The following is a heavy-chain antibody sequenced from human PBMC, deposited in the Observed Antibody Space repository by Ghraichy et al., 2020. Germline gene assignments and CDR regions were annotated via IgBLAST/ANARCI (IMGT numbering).Heavy chain of an antibody. J-gene: IGHJ4*02. D-gene: IGHD3-9*01. Sequence: GGSLRLSCAASGFTFSDHYMDWVRQAPGKGLEWVGSVRNKANSYTTEYAASVKGRFTISRDDSKNSLYLQMNSLKTEDTAVYYCSAAIGSTGTDWGQGTLVTVSS. V-gene: IGHV3-72*01. CDR1: GFTFSDHY. CDR2: VRNKANSYTT. CDR3: SAAIGSTGTD.